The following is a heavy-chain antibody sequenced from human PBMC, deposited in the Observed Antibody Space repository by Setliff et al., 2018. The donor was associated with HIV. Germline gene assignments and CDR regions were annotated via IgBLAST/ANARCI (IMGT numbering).Heavy chain of an antibody. CDR2: IHPRDSDT. J-gene: IGHJ5*02. CDR3: VRHVSSSAVLDP. V-gene: IGHV5-51*01. Sequence: PGESLKISCKGFGYSFTSYLIAWVRQTPGKGLEWMGNIHPRDSDTRYSPSFQGQVTLSVDKSISTAYLQWSSLKASDTAMYYCVRHVSSSAVLDPWGQGTLVTVSS. D-gene: IGHD3-10*01. CDR1: GYSFTSYL.